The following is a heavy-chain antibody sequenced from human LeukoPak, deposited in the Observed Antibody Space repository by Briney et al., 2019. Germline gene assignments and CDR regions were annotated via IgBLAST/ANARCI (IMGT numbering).Heavy chain of an antibody. CDR1: GGTFSSKA. CDR2: IIPIFGAA. V-gene: IGHV1-69*06. Sequence: ASVKVSCKAYGGTFSSKAISWVRQAPGQGLEWMGGIIPIFGAANYAQKFQGRVTITADKSTSTAYMELSSLRSEDTAVYYCARTPVGSPAYGTFDYWGQGTLVTVSS. CDR3: ARTPVGSPAYGTFDY. D-gene: IGHD2-15*01. J-gene: IGHJ4*02.